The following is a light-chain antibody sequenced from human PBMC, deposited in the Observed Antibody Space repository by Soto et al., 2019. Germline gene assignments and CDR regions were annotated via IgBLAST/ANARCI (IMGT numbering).Light chain of an antibody. V-gene: IGLV2-8*01. J-gene: IGLJ1*01. CDR1: SSDVGGYNS. CDR2: EVS. Sequence: QSALTQPPSASGSPGQSVTISCTGTSSDVGGYNSVSWYQHHPGKAPKLMIYEVSKRPSGVPDRFSGSKSANTASLTVSGLQADDEADYYCSSYAGSSNYVFGTGTKLTVL. CDR3: SSYAGSSNYV.